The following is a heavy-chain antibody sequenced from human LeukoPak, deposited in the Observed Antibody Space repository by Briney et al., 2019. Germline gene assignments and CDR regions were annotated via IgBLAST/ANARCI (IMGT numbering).Heavy chain of an antibody. Sequence: GTSLRLSCATSGFTFSHYGMPWVRQAPGKGLEWVAEIWSDGSNRYYGDPVKGRFTISRDNFQRTVYLQMNSLRAEDTAVYYCAKDAQRGFDYSNSLDNWGQGTLVTVSS. CDR2: IWSDGSNR. V-gene: IGHV3-33*06. CDR1: GFTFSHYG. D-gene: IGHD4-11*01. CDR3: AKDAQRGFDYSNSLDN. J-gene: IGHJ4*02.